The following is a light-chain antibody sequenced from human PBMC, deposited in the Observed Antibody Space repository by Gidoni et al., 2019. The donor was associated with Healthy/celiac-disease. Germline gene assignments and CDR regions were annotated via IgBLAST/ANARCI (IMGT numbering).Light chain of an antibody. Sequence: DIQMTQSPSSLSASVGDSVTITCQASQDSSNYLNWYQQKPGKAPKLLIYEASHLETGVPSRFSGSGSGTDFTFTISSLQPEDIATYYCQQYDNLLLIFGQGTRLEIK. CDR2: EAS. CDR1: QDSSNY. V-gene: IGKV1-33*01. CDR3: QQYDNLLLI. J-gene: IGKJ5*01.